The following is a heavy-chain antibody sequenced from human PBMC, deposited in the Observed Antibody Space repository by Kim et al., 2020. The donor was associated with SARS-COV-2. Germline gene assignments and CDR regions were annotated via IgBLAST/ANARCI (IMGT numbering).Heavy chain of an antibody. CDR3: ARVRAADFWSGYYFDY. D-gene: IGHD3-3*01. J-gene: IGHJ4*02. Sequence: DSGTGRFTISRDNAKNSLYLQMNSLRAEDTAVYYCARVRAADFWSGYYFDYWGQGTLVTVSS. V-gene: IGHV3-11*06.